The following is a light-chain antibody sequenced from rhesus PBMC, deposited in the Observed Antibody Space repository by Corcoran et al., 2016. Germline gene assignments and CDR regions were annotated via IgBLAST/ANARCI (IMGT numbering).Light chain of an antibody. CDR2: YAN. CDR3: QQGNSNPLT. J-gene: IGKJ4*01. CDR1: QGISSY. Sequence: DIQMSQSPSSLSASVGDRVTITCRASQGISSYLNWYQQKPGKAPKLLIYYANSLASGVPSRFSGSGSGTEFTLNISSLQPEDFATYYCQQGNSNPLTCGGGTKVEIK. V-gene: IGKV1-32*02.